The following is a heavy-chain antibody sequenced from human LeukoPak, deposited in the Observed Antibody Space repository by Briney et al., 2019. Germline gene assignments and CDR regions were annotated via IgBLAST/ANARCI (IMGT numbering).Heavy chain of an antibody. CDR1: GYSFTSYW. J-gene: IGHJ6*03. CDR2: IYPGDSDT. V-gene: IGHV5-51*01. Sequence: GESLKISCKGSGYSFTSYWIGWVRQMPGKGLEWMGIIYPGDSDTRYSPSFQGQVTISADKSISTAYLQWSSLKASDTAMYYCVRSSGRIYYYYYYYMDVWGKGTTVTVSS. D-gene: IGHD2/OR15-2a*01. CDR3: VRSSGRIYYYYYYYMDV.